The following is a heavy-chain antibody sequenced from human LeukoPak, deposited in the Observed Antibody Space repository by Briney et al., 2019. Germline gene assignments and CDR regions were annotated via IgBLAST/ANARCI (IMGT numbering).Heavy chain of an antibody. CDR3: RVVPAAINRYFDL. CDR1: GGSFSGYY. J-gene: IGHJ2*01. CDR2: INHSGST. D-gene: IGHD2-2*01. Sequence: SETLSLTCAVYGGSFSGYYWSWIRQPPGKGLEWIGEINHSGSTNYNPSLKSRVTISVDTSKNQFSLKLSSVTAADTAVYYCRVVPAAINRYFDLWGRGTLVTVSS. V-gene: IGHV4-34*01.